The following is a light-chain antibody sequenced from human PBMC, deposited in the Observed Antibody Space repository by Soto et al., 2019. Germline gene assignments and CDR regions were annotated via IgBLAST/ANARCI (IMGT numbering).Light chain of an antibody. CDR1: QSVKKNF. J-gene: IGKJ4*01. V-gene: IGKV3-20*01. Sequence: EIVLTQSPGTLSLSPGERATLSCRASQSVKKNFLAWYQQKPGQAPRLLINGASNRATCTPDRFSGSGSGTDFSLTIDSLEHEDCAVYCFQQYAILPPTFGEGTKVEI. CDR2: GAS. CDR3: QQYAILPPT.